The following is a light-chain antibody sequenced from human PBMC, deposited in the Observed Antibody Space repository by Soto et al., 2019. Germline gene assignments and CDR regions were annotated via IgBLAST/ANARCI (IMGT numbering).Light chain of an antibody. V-gene: IGKV1-5*01. J-gene: IGKJ5*01. CDR3: QQYYSYLIT. Sequence: DIQMTQSPSTLPASVGDRVTITCRASQSISNWLAWYQQKPGKAPKLLIYAASTLQSGVPSRFSGSGSGTDFTLTISCLQSEDFATYYCQQYYSYLITFGQGTRLEIK. CDR2: AAS. CDR1: QSISNW.